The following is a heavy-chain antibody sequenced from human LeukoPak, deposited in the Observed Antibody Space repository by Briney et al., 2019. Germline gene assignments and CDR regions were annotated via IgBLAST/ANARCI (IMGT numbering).Heavy chain of an antibody. CDR1: GFTFSSFW. Sequence: PGGSLRLSCAASGFTFSSFWMSWVRQAPGKELEWVANIKQDGSEEYYVDSVKGRFTISRDNAKNSLYLQMNSLRAEDTAVYYCARWEGNGYYFDYRGQGTLVTVSS. D-gene: IGHD3-22*01. J-gene: IGHJ4*02. CDR2: IKQDGSEE. CDR3: ARWEGNGYYFDY. V-gene: IGHV3-7*01.